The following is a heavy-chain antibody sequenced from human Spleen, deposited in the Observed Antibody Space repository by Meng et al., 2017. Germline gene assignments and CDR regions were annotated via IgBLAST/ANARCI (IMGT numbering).Heavy chain of an antibody. Sequence: GESLKISCAASGFTFTNHWMHWVRQVPGKGLVWVSRVNPDGNDVNYVDPVKGRFTISRDNAKDTVFLQMNNLSGDDTAVYYCTNDRLSEWGQGTLVTVSS. D-gene: IGHD1-1*01. CDR1: GFTFTNHW. V-gene: IGHV3-74*01. J-gene: IGHJ1*01. CDR2: VNPDGNDV. CDR3: TNDRLSE.